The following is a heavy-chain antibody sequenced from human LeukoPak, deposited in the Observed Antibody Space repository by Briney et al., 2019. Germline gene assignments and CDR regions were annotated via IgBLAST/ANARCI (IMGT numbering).Heavy chain of an antibody. Sequence: GASVKVSCKASGYTFTSYGISWVRQAPGQGLEWMGWISAYNGNTNYAQKLQGRVTMTTDTSTSSAYMELRSLRSEDTVVYYCVVGVSMYYYVSGSYYGGQGTLVTVSS. J-gene: IGHJ4*02. D-gene: IGHD3-10*01. V-gene: IGHV1-18*01. CDR2: ISAYNGNT. CDR1: GYTFTSYG. CDR3: VVGVSMYYYVSGSYY.